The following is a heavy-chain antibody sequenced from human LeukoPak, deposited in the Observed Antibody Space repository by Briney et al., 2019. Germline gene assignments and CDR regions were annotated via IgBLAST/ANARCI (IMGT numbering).Heavy chain of an antibody. V-gene: IGHV4-38-2*01. J-gene: IGHJ5*02. D-gene: IGHD2-15*01. Sequence: PSETLSLTCAVSGYSISSGYYWGWIRQPPGKGLEWIGSIYHSGSTCYNPSLKSRVTISVDTSKNQFSLKLSSVTAADTAVYYCARRPLLRWFDPWGQGTLVTVSS. CDR1: GYSISSGYY. CDR3: ARRPLLRWFDP. CDR2: IYHSGST.